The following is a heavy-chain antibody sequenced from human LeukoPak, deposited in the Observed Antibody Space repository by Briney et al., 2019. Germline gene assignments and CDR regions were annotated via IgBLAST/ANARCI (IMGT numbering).Heavy chain of an antibody. D-gene: IGHD2-15*01. CDR3: ARAGGCSAGSCYRS. Sequence: VASVKVSCKASGYTFTGYYMHWVRQAPGQGLEWMGWINPNSGGTNYAQKFQGRVTMTRDTSITTAYMEVSSLRSEDTAVYYCARAGGCSAGSCYRSWGQGTLVTVSS. J-gene: IGHJ5*02. V-gene: IGHV1-2*02. CDR2: INPNSGGT. CDR1: GYTFTGYY.